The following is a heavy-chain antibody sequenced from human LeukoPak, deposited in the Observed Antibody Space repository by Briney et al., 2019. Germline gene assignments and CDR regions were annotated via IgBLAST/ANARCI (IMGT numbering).Heavy chain of an antibody. Sequence: GGSLRLSCAASAVTFSSYWMHWVRQAPGKGLVWVSRINPDGSSTNYADSVKGRFTISRDNVKYTLYLQMNSLRAEDTAVYYCATPCIRDQYDFDSWGQGTLVTVSS. CDR2: INPDGSST. J-gene: IGHJ4*02. D-gene: IGHD2-15*01. CDR3: ATPCIRDQYDFDS. V-gene: IGHV3-74*01. CDR1: AVTFSSYW.